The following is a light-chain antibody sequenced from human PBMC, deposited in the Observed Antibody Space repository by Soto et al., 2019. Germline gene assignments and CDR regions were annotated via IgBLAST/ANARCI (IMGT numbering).Light chain of an antibody. CDR2: EIN. Sequence: QSALTQPPSASGSPGQSVTISCTGTSSDVGGYNNVSWYQQHPGKAPKLMISEINKRTSGVPDRFSGSKSGNTASLTVSGLQAEDEADYYCSSYAGSSTHVVFGGGTKVTVL. CDR1: SSDVGGYNN. CDR3: SSYAGSSTHVV. V-gene: IGLV2-8*01. J-gene: IGLJ2*01.